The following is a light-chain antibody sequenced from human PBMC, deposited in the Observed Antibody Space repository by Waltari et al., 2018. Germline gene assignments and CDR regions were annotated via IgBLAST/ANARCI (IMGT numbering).Light chain of an antibody. V-gene: IGKV3-20*01. CDR1: QSVRSIY. J-gene: IGKJ1*01. Sequence: EIVLTQSPGTLSLSPGERATLSCRASQSVRSIYFAWYQQKPGQAPRLLISGASSRATGIPDRFSGSGSGTDFTLTIRRLEPEDFAVYYCQQYDGSTGTFGQGTKVEI. CDR3: QQYDGSTGT. CDR2: GAS.